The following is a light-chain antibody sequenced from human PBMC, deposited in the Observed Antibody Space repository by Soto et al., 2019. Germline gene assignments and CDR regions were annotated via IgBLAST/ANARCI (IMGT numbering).Light chain of an antibody. CDR3: QQYGDSPQT. CDR1: QSVGSS. J-gene: IGKJ1*01. V-gene: IGKV3-20*01. CDR2: GAS. Sequence: EMVLAQGRGTMSLSPGERATLSCRASQSVGSSLSWYQQKPGQAPRLLFYGASNRATAIPDRFSGSGFGTDFTLTITRLEPEDFAVYYCQQYGDSPQTFGPGTKVDI.